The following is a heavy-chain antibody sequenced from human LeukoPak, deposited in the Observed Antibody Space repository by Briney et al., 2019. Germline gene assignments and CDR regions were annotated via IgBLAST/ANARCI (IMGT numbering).Heavy chain of an antibody. CDR1: GFTFFNYW. CDR3: ARDVDYANPRHDY. Sequence: SGGSLRLSCAASGFTFFNYWMSWVRQAPGKGLEWVANIDLEGSQRFYVDSLKGRFTISRDNANNLVYLQMNSLRAEDTAVYYCARDVDYANPRHDYWGQGTLVTVSS. J-gene: IGHJ4*02. D-gene: IGHD4/OR15-4a*01. V-gene: IGHV3-7*01. CDR2: IDLEGSQR.